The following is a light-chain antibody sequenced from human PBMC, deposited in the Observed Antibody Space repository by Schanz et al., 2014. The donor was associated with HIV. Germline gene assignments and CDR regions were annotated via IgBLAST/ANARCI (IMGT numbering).Light chain of an antibody. CDR1: SSDGGRYNR. J-gene: IGLJ1*01. Sequence: QSALTQPPSVSGSPGQAVTISCTGTSSDGGRYNRLSPLRPPPGTAPKLMIYEVTNRPSGVPDRFSGSKSGNTASLTISGLQAEDEADYFCSSYGGPNTYVFGSGTKLTVL. CDR2: EVT. CDR3: SSYGGPNTYV. V-gene: IGLV2-18*02.